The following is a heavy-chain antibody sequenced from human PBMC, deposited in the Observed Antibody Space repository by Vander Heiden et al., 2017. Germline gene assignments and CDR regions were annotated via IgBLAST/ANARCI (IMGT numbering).Heavy chain of an antibody. CDR3: AKAPPGIAVAGTFDY. V-gene: IGHV3-23*01. CDR1: ALPFSSYA. Sequence: EVQLLESRGGLVQPGWSLRLSFAASALPFSSYAMSWVRQAPGKVLEWVSAISGSGASTYSADSVKGRFTISRDNSKNTLYLQMNTLRAEDTAVYYCAKAPPGIAVAGTFDYWGQGTLVTVSS. CDR2: ISGSGAST. D-gene: IGHD6-19*01. J-gene: IGHJ4*02.